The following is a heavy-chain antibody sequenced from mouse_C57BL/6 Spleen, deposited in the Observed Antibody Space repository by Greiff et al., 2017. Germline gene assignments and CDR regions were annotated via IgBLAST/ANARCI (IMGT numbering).Heavy chain of an antibody. D-gene: IGHD2-1*01. CDR1: GYSITSGYY. Sequence: ESGPGLVKPSQSLSLTCSVTGYSITSGYYWNWIRQFPGNKLEWMGYISYDGSNNYNPSLKNRISITRDTSKNQFFLKLNSVTTEDTATYDCAVGNFWYFDVWGTGTTVTVSS. V-gene: IGHV3-6*01. CDR2: ISYDGSN. J-gene: IGHJ1*03. CDR3: AVGNFWYFDV.